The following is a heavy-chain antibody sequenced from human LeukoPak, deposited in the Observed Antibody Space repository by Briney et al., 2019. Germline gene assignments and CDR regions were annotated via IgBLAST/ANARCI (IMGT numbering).Heavy chain of an antibody. CDR2: IRDKGYGHAT. CDR3: TTPNEGNWFDP. D-gene: IGHD2-8*01. Sequence: GGSLRLSCAASGFTFSDSAIHWVRQASGKGLEWVGRIRDKGYGHATAYAASVKGRFTLSRDDSRNTAYLRMDSLKTEDTALYYCTTPNEGNWFDPWGQGTLVTVSS. CDR1: GFTFSDSA. J-gene: IGHJ5*02. V-gene: IGHV3-73*01.